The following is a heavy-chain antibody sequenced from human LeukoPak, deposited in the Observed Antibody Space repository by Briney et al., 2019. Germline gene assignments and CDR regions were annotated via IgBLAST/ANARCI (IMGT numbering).Heavy chain of an antibody. CDR2: IGKDGSGN. J-gene: IGHJ4*02. D-gene: IGHD3/OR15-3a*01. V-gene: IGHV3-7*01. Sequence: GGSPRLSCAASGFSLSRYWMSWVRQAPGQGLEWVANIGKDGSGNHYADSVKGRFTISRDNAKNSLYLQMNSLRADDTAVYYCARDLDYYATDYWGQGTLVTVSS. CDR3: ARDLDYYATDY. CDR1: GFSLSRYW.